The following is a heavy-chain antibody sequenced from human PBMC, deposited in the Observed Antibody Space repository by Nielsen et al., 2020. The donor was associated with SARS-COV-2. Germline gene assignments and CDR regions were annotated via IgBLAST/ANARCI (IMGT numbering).Heavy chain of an antibody. Sequence: SETLSLTCAVYGGSFSGYYWSWIRQPPGKGLEWIGEINHSGSTNYNPSLKSRVTISVDTSKNQFSLKLSSVTAADTAVYYCAIRGRIAARPDRRDDYWGQGTLVTVSS. CDR3: AIRGRIAARPDRRDDY. CDR1: GGSFSGYY. V-gene: IGHV4-34*01. D-gene: IGHD6-6*01. J-gene: IGHJ4*02. CDR2: INHSGST.